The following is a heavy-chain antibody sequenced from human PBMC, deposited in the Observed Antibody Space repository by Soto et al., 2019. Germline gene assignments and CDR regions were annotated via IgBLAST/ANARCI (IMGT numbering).Heavy chain of an antibody. V-gene: IGHV3-30*18. Sequence: QVQLVESGGGVVQPGRSLTLSCAASGFTFTTFAMHWVRQIPGKGLEWVALISYDGTKKYYADSVKDRFTISRDQSKNTLYLQMNSLSAEDTAVYYCAKDIARGPSTSSYYYYGVDVWGQGTTVTVSS. D-gene: IGHD3-10*01. CDR3: AKDIARGPSTSSYYYYGVDV. J-gene: IGHJ6*02. CDR2: ISYDGTKK. CDR1: GFTFTTFA.